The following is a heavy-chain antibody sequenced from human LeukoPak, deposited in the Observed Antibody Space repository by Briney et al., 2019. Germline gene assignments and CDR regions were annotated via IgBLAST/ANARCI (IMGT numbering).Heavy chain of an antibody. J-gene: IGHJ5*02. D-gene: IGHD3-10*01. Sequence: ASVKVSCKASGFTFTDFSIHWVRQAPGQGLEWMGIINPTGGSAGFAQKFQGRVTMTRDMSTSTFYMELSSLRSEDTAVYYCARGHGSGYTNYFDPWGQGTLVTVSS. CDR2: INPTGGSA. CDR1: GFTFTDFS. V-gene: IGHV1-46*01. CDR3: ARGHGSGYTNYFDP.